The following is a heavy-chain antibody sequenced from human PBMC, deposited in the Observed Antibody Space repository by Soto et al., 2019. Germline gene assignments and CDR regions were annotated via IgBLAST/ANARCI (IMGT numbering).Heavy chain of an antibody. J-gene: IGHJ4*02. CDR3: ARHFVAVVIKGWGY. CDR1: GGSISSYY. CDR2: IYYSGNT. D-gene: IGHD3-22*01. V-gene: IGHV4-59*08. Sequence: PSETLSLTCTVSGGSISSYYWSWIRQTPGKGLEWIGKIYYSGNTYYNPSLRSRVTISVDTSKNQFSLKLMSVTAADTAVYYCARHFVAVVIKGWGYWGQGTLVTVSS.